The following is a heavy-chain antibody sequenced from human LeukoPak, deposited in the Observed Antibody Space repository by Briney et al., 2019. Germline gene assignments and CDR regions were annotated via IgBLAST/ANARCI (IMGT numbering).Heavy chain of an antibody. CDR1: GDSISSSNYY. V-gene: IGHV4-39*02. CDR2: IYYSGRT. D-gene: IGHD3-22*01. Sequence: SETLSLTCTISGDSISSSNYYWGWIRQPPGKGLEWIGNIYYSGRTYYNPSLKSRVTLSVDTSKNDFSLKLSSVTAADTAVYYCARLYYYDSSGPPLWGQGTMVAVSS. CDR3: ARLYYYDSSGPPL. J-gene: IGHJ4*02.